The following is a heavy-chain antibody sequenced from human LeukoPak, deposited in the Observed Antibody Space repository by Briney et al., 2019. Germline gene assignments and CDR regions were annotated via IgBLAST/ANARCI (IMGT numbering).Heavy chain of an antibody. CDR3: TKVSSGWYDY. CDR1: GCTFSDYS. V-gene: IGHV3-21*01. CDR2: ISSSSSHI. D-gene: IGHD6-19*01. Sequence: TGGSLRLSCAASGCTFSDYSMNWVRQAPGKGLEWVSSISSSSSHIFYADSVKGRFTISRDNAKKLVYLQVNSLRAEDTAVYYCTKVSSGWYDYWGQGTLVTVSS. J-gene: IGHJ4*02.